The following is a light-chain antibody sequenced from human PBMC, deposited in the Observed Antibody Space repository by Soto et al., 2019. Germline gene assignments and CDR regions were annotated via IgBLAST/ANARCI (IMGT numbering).Light chain of an antibody. CDR1: QSINRW. Sequence: DIQMTQSPSTLSASAGDRVTITCRASQSINRWLAWYQQKPGKAPKLLINDASSLESGVPSRFGGSGSGTEFTLTISSLQPDDFATYYCQQFHSFPITFGQGTRLDVK. CDR2: DAS. J-gene: IGKJ5*01. CDR3: QQFHSFPIT. V-gene: IGKV1-5*01.